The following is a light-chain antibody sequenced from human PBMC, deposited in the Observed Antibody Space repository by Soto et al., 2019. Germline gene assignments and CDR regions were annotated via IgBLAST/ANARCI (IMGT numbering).Light chain of an antibody. V-gene: IGLV7-43*01. CDR1: TGAVTSGYY. J-gene: IGLJ2*01. CDR3: LLYYGGAHVV. Sequence: QAVVTQDPSLTVSPGGTVTLTCASSTGAVTSGYYPNWFQQKPGQAPRALIYSTSNKDSWTPARFSGSLLGGKAALTLSGVQPEDEAEYYCLLYYGGAHVVFGGGTKVTVL. CDR2: STS.